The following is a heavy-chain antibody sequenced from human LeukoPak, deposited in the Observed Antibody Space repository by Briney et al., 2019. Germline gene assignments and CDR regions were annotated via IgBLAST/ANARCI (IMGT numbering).Heavy chain of an antibody. CDR3: ARTLVVVMYYGMDV. CDR2: ISYDGSNK. CDR1: GFTFSSYA. J-gene: IGHJ6*02. D-gene: IGHD3-22*01. V-gene: IGHV3-30-3*01. Sequence: GGSLRLSCAASGFTFSSYAMHWVRQAPGKGLEWVAVISYDGSNKYYADSVKGRFTISRVNSKNTLYLQMNSLRAEDTAVYYCARTLVVVMYYGMDVWGQGTTVTVSS.